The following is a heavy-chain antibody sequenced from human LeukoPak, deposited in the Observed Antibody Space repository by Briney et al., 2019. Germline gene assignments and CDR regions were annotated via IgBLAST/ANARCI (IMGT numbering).Heavy chain of an antibody. J-gene: IGHJ5*02. CDR1: GYTFTSYG. V-gene: IGHV1-18*01. Sequence: GASVKVPCKASGYTFTSYGISWVRQAPGQGLEWMGWISAYNGNTNYAQKLQGRVTMTTDTSTSTAYMELRSLRSDDTAVYYCARAKPTYYDFWSGYYGEAGPTFDPWGQGTLVTVSS. D-gene: IGHD3-3*01. CDR3: ARAKPTYYDFWSGYYGEAGPTFDP. CDR2: ISAYNGNT.